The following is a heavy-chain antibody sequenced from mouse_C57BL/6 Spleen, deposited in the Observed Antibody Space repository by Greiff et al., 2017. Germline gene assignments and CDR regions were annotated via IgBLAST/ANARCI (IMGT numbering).Heavy chain of an antibody. D-gene: IGHD2-4*01. Sequence: EVNLVESGGGLVKPGGSLKLSCAASGFTFSDYGMHWVRQAPEKGLAWVAYISSGSSTIYYADTVKGRFTISRDNAKNTLFLQMTSLRSEDTAMYYCAREDDYDYGFAYWGQGTLVTVSA. CDR2: ISSGSSTI. V-gene: IGHV5-17*01. J-gene: IGHJ3*01. CDR3: AREDDYDYGFAY. CDR1: GFTFSDYG.